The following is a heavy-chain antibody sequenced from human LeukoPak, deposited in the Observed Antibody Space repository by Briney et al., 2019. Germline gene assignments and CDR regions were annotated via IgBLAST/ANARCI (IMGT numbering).Heavy chain of an antibody. Sequence: SETLSLTCTVSGGSISSYYWSWIRQPPGKGLEWIGYIYYSGSTNYNPSLKSRVTISVDTSKNQFSLKLSSVTAADTAVYYCAGKIRGGSHRKGGFDIWGQGTMVTVSS. D-gene: IGHD3-10*01. CDR1: GGSISSYY. CDR2: IYYSGST. V-gene: IGHV4-59*08. J-gene: IGHJ3*02. CDR3: AGKIRGGSHRKGGFDI.